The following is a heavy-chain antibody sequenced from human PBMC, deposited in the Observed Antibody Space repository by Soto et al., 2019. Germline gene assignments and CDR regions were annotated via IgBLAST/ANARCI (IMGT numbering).Heavy chain of an antibody. J-gene: IGHJ5*02. CDR3: ATVLRGVVNWFDP. CDR2: IATYNSNR. Sequence: HLVQSGPEVKKLGASITVSCKTSGDTFTNFGLSWVRQAPGQGLEWMGWIATYNSNRNYAQKFQGRLTLTTVTSTSTAYMELKSLRYDETAVYYCATVLRGVVNWFDPWGQGTLVTVSS. D-gene: IGHD3-10*01. V-gene: IGHV1-18*01. CDR1: GDTFTNFG.